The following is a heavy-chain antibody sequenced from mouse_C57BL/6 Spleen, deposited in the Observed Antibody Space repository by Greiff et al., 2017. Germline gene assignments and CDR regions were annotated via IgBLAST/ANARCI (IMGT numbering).Heavy chain of an antibody. CDR2: IWRGGST. CDR1: GFSLTSYG. V-gene: IGHV2-5*01. Sequence: QVQLKESGPGLVQPSQSLSITCTVSGFSLTSYGVHWVRQSPGKGLEWLGVIWRGGSTDYNAAFMSRLSITKDNSKSQVFFKMNSLQADDTAIYYCAKRDDHDGGWFAYWGQGTLVTVSA. J-gene: IGHJ3*01. D-gene: IGHD2-4*01. CDR3: AKRDDHDGGWFAY.